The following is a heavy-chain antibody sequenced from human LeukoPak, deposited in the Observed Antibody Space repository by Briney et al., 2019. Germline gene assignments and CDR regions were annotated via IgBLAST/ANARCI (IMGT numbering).Heavy chain of an antibody. D-gene: IGHD2-2*01. CDR3: ARRVPAAIPAFDI. Sequence: PSETLSLTCAVYGGSFSGYYWSWIRQPPGKGLEWIGEINHSGSTNYNPSLKSRVTISVDTSKNQFSLKLSSVTAADTAVYYCARRVPAAIPAFDIWGQGTMVTVSS. J-gene: IGHJ3*02. V-gene: IGHV4-34*01. CDR1: GGSFSGYY. CDR2: INHSGST.